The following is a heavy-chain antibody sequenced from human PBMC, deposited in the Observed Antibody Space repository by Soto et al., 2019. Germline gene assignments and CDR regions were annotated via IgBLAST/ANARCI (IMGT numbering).Heavy chain of an antibody. J-gene: IGHJ6*02. D-gene: IGHD3-10*01. Sequence: VHLAQSGAEVKKPGASVTISCRASGYTFTSYYIHWVRQAPGQELEWMGVMNPNSGSITYAQKFEGRVAMTRDTSTATVYLEVSGLTSDDTAVYFCARDFGSASSKPTTTHYYYYFGLDVWGQGTTVTVSS. CDR1: GYTFTSYY. CDR2: MNPNSGSI. V-gene: IGHV1-46*01. CDR3: ARDFGSASSKPTTTHYYYYFGLDV.